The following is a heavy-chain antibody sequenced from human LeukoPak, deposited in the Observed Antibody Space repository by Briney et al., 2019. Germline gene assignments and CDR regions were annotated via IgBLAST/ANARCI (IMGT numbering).Heavy chain of an antibody. J-gene: IGHJ4*02. CDR1: GYSISSGYY. CDR3: ARDYGYYFDY. V-gene: IGHV4-38-2*02. Sequence: SETLSLTCAVSGYSISSGYYWGWIRQPPGKGLEWIASISHSGTTYYNPSLKSRVTISVDTSKNQFSLNLSSATAADTAVYYCARDYGYYFDYWGQGALVIVSS. D-gene: IGHD3-10*01. CDR2: ISHSGTT.